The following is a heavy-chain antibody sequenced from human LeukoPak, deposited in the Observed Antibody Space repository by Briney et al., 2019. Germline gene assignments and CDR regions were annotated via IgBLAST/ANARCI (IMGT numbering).Heavy chain of an antibody. CDR2: ISGGGDNT. CDR1: GFPFSNFA. CDR3: AKFEGALLGNYYMDV. J-gene: IGHJ6*03. Sequence: PGGSLSLSCAASGFPFSNFAMSWVRQAPGKGLEWFSTISGGGDNTYFAASVKGRFTISRDNSKNTLFLQMVSLRAEDTAVYYCAKFEGALLGNYYMDVWGKGTTVTVSS. V-gene: IGHV3-23*01.